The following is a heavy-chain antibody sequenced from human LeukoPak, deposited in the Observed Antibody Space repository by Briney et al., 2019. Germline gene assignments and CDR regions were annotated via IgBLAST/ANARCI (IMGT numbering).Heavy chain of an antibody. CDR3: ARFAYSSSWFDY. D-gene: IGHD6-13*01. V-gene: IGHV4-59*01. Sequence: SETLSLTCTVSGGSISSYYWSWIRQPPGKGLEWIGYIYYSGSTNYNPSLKSRVTMSVDTSKNQFSLKLSSVTAADTAVYYCARFAYSSSWFDYWGQGTLVTVSS. J-gene: IGHJ4*02. CDR1: GGSISSYY. CDR2: IYYSGST.